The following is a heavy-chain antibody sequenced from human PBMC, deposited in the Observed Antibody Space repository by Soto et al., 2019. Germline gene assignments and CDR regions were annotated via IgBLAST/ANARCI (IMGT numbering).Heavy chain of an antibody. V-gene: IGHV4-59*08. J-gene: IGHJ4*02. Sequence: SETLSLTCTVSGDSISRYYWSWIRQPPGKGLEWIGYIYYSGSTNYNPSLKSRVTISVDTSKNQFSLKLSSVTAADTAVYYCARVGGFGATTIDYWGQGTLVTVSS. CDR3: ARVGGFGATTIDY. CDR1: GDSISRYY. CDR2: IYYSGST. D-gene: IGHD3-10*01.